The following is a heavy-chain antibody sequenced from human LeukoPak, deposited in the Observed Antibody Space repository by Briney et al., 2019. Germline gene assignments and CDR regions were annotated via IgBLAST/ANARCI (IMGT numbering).Heavy chain of an antibody. CDR3: AIDSRFLEWLAFDY. Sequence: GGSLRLSCAASGFTFSSYSMNWVRQAPGKGLEWVSYISSSSSTIYYADSVKGRFTISRDNAKNSLYLQMNSLRAEDTAVYYCAIDSRFLEWLAFDYWGQGTLVTVSS. D-gene: IGHD3-3*01. CDR2: ISSSSSTI. CDR1: GFTFSSYS. V-gene: IGHV3-48*01. J-gene: IGHJ4*02.